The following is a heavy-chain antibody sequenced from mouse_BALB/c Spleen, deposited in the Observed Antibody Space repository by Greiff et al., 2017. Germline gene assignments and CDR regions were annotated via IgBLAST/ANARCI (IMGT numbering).Heavy chain of an antibody. CDR3: ARAYAMDY. CDR2: INSNGGST. J-gene: IGHJ4*01. Sequence: EVKLVESGGGLVQPGGSLKLSCAASGFTFSSYGMSWVRQTPDKRLELVATINSNGGSTYYPDSVKGRFTISRDNAKNTLYLQMSSLKSEDTAMYYCARAYAMDYWGQGTSVTVSS. V-gene: IGHV5-6-3*01. CDR1: GFTFSSYG.